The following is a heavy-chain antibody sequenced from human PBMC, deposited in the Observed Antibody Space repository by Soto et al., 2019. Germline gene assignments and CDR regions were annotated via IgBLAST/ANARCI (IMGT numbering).Heavy chain of an antibody. Sequence: EVQLVESGGGLVQPGGSLRLSCAASGFTFSSYWMSWVGQAPGKGLEWVANIKQDGSEKYYVDSVKGRFTISRDNAKNSLYLQMNSLRAEDTAVYYCARSGSGYSYGSFDYWGQGTLVTVSS. J-gene: IGHJ4*02. V-gene: IGHV3-7*01. D-gene: IGHD5-18*01. CDR1: GFTFSSYW. CDR2: IKQDGSEK. CDR3: ARSGSGYSYGSFDY.